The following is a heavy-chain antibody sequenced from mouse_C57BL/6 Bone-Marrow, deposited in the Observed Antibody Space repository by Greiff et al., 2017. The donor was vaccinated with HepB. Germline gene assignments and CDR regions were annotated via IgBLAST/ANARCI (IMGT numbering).Heavy chain of an antibody. CDR1: GYTFTDYE. J-gene: IGHJ2*01. CDR3: TRPYRTFDY. D-gene: IGHD2-14*01. V-gene: IGHV1-15*01. Sequence: QVQLKESGAELVRPGASVTLSCKASGYTFTDYEMHWVKQTPVHGLEWIGAIDPETGGTAYNQKFKGKAILTADKSSSTAYMELRSLTSEDSAVYYCTRPYRTFDYWGQGTTLTVSS. CDR2: IDPETGGT.